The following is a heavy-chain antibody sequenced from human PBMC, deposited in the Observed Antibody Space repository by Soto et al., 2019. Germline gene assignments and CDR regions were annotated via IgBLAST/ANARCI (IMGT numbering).Heavy chain of an antibody. CDR1: GYTFTNYW. Sequence: GESLKISCKGSGYTFTNYWIGWVRQMPGKGLEWMGIISPGNSDTRYRPSFQGQVTISVDASISTAYLQWSSLKASDTAMYYCARHGSIVARLNWFDSWGQGTLVTVSS. CDR3: ARHGSIVARLNWFDS. J-gene: IGHJ5*01. D-gene: IGHD6-6*01. CDR2: ISPGNSDT. V-gene: IGHV5-51*01.